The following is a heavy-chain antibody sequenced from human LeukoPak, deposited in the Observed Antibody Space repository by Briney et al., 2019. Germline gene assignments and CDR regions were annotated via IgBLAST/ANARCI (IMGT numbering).Heavy chain of an antibody. CDR1: GYSFTTYF. D-gene: IGHD3-10*01. Sequence: ASVQVSCKASGYSFTTYFIHWVRQAPGQGLEWMGIINPNRGSTTYAQKFQGRVTMTRDTSTSTVHMELSSLRSEDTAVYYCARDRGDRDASGTYPWFDPWGQGTLVTVSS. CDR2: INPNRGST. J-gene: IGHJ5*02. V-gene: IGHV1-46*01. CDR3: ARDRGDRDASGTYPWFDP.